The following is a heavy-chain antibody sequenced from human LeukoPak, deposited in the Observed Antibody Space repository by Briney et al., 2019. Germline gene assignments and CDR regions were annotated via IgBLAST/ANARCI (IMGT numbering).Heavy chain of an antibody. V-gene: IGHV3-48*03. CDR2: ISSSGSTI. J-gene: IGHJ6*03. D-gene: IGHD6-19*01. CDR1: GFTFSSYE. Sequence: GGSLRLSCAASGFTFSSYEMNWVRQAPGKGLEWVSYISSSGSTIYYADSVKGRFTISRDNAKNSLYLQMNSLRAEDTAVYYCARVQWLEVYHYYMDVWGKGTTVTISS. CDR3: ARVQWLEVYHYYMDV.